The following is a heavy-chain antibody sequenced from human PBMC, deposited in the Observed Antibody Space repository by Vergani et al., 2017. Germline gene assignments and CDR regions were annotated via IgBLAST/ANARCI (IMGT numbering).Heavy chain of an antibody. V-gene: IGHV3-23*04. Sequence: EVQLVETGGGLIQPGGSLRLSCAASGFTFSSYAMSWVRQAPGKGLEWVSAISGSGGSTYYADSVKGRFTISRDNSKNTLYLQMNSLRAEDTAVYYCARGGSSSPYYYYYMDVWGKGTTVTVSS. D-gene: IGHD6-6*01. CDR1: GFTFSSYA. J-gene: IGHJ6*03. CDR2: ISGSGGST. CDR3: ARGGSSSPYYYYYMDV.